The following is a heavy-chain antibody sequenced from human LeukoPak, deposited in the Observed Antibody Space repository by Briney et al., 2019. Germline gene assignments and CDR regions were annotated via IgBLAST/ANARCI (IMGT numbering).Heavy chain of an antibody. Sequence: ASVKVSCKASGGTFSSYAISWVRQAPGQGLEWMGWISAYNGNTNYAQKLQGRVTMTTDTSTSTAYMELRSLRSDDTAVYYCARDRHSSSSPDYWGQGTLVTVSS. J-gene: IGHJ4*02. D-gene: IGHD6-6*01. CDR1: GGTFSSYA. V-gene: IGHV1-18*01. CDR3: ARDRHSSSSPDY. CDR2: ISAYNGNT.